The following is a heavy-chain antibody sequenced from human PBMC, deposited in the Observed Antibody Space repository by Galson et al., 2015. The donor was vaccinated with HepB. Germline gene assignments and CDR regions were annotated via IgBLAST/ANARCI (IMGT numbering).Heavy chain of an antibody. D-gene: IGHD6-13*01. CDR1: GFTFSGSA. CDR3: VRSGDFSGYSSR. CDR2: IRSKATNYAA. V-gene: IGHV3-73*01. Sequence: SLRLSCAASGFTFSGSAIHWVRQASGRGPEGIGHIRSKATNYAALYVPSLKGRFTISRDDSKNIAYLHMRSLKTDDTAVYYCVRSGDFSGYSSRWGQGTLVTVSS. J-gene: IGHJ4*02.